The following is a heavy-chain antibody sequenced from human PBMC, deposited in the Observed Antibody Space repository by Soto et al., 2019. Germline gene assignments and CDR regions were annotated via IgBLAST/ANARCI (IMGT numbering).Heavy chain of an antibody. CDR1: GFTFRDYW. J-gene: IGHJ4*02. CDR2: IKQDGSDI. V-gene: IGHV3-7*04. CDR3: VREDYYGSGSMF. Sequence: EVQLVESGGGLVQPGGSLRLSCAASGFTFRDYWMCWVRQAPGKGLEWVANIKQDGSDIHYLDSVTGRSTISRDNAQDPPYLQMSSLRAEDTAVYYCVREDYYGSGSMFWGQGTLVTVSS. D-gene: IGHD3-10*01.